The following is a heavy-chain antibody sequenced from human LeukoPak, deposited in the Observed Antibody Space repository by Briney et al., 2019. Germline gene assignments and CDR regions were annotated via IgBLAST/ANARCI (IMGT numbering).Heavy chain of an antibody. V-gene: IGHV3-23*01. D-gene: IGHD7-27*01. CDR3: ARPLGIGAFDI. J-gene: IGHJ3*02. CDR1: GLTFSTYA. Sequence: GGSLRLSCAGSGLTFSTYAMSWVRQAPGKGLEWVSGISGSGGSTYYADSVKGRFTISRDNSKNSLFLQMNSLRTEDTALYYCARPLGIGAFDIWGQGTMVTVSS. CDR2: ISGSGGST.